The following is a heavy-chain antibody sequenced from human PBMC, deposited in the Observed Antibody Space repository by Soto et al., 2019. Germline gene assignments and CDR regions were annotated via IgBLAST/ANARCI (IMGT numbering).Heavy chain of an antibody. CDR2: ISYDGSDR. D-gene: IGHD2-21*02. V-gene: IGHV3-30*18. J-gene: IGHJ6*02. Sequence: GVSLRLSCAASGFPFSSYGMHWVRQAPGKGLEWVALISYDGSDRYYADSVKGRFTVSRDNSRNTLDLQMNSLIPEDTAVYYCAKVAQGDPLISDYGMDVWGQGPTVTVSS. CDR1: GFPFSSYG. CDR3: AKVAQGDPLISDYGMDV.